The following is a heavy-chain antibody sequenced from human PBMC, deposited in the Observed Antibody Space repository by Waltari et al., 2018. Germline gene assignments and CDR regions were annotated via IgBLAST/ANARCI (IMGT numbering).Heavy chain of an antibody. CDR1: GGSFSGYY. D-gene: IGHD2-2*01. J-gene: IGHJ5*02. V-gene: IGHV4-34*01. CDR2: INHSGST. CDR3: ARGLVVVPAAGYNWFDP. Sequence: QVQLQQWGAGLLKPSETLSLTCAVYGGSFSGYYWSWIRQPPGKGLEWIGEINHSGSTNYNPSLKSRVTISVDTSKNQFSLKLSSVTAADTAVYYCARGLVVVPAAGYNWFDPWGQGTLVTVSS.